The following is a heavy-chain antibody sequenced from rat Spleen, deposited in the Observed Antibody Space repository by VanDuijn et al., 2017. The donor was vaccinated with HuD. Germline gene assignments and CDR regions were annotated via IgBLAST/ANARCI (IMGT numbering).Heavy chain of an antibody. D-gene: IGHD1-4*01. V-gene: IGHV5-29*01. CDR2: ISYNGSST. J-gene: IGHJ2*01. CDR1: GFIFSDCY. Sequence: EVQLVESDGGLVQPGRSLKLSCATSGFIFSDCYMAWVRQAPTKGLEWVATISYNGSSTYYRDSVKGRFTVSRNNAKSNLYLEMDSLRSEDTATYYCARETGYNSYFDYWGQGVLVTVSS. CDR3: ARETGYNSYFDY.